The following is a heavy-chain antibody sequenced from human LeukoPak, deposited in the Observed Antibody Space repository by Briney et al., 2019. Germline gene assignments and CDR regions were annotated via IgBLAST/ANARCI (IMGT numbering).Heavy chain of an antibody. CDR2: ISYDGSNK. CDR1: GSTFSSYA. Sequence: GRSLRLSCAASGSTFSSYAMHWVRQAPGKGLEWVAVISYDGSNKYYADSVKGRFTFSRDNSKNTLYLQMNSLRAEDTAVYYCAKGAYQLLPLYYYYYMDVWGKGTTVTVSS. D-gene: IGHD2-2*01. J-gene: IGHJ6*03. CDR3: AKGAYQLLPLYYYYYMDV. V-gene: IGHV3-30-3*01.